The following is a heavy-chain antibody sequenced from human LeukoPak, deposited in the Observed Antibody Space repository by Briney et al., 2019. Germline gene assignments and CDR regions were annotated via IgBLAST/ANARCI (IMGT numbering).Heavy chain of an antibody. Sequence: SETLSLTCTVSGGSISGYYWSWIRQPPGKALEWIAYIYSSGSTNYNPSLKSRVTISVDTSKNQFSLKLSSVTAADTAVYYCARGVAVAGTGQKYFQHWGQGTLVTVSS. CDR1: GGSISGYY. J-gene: IGHJ1*01. CDR2: IYSSGST. CDR3: ARGVAVAGTGQKYFQH. V-gene: IGHV4-59*01. D-gene: IGHD6-19*01.